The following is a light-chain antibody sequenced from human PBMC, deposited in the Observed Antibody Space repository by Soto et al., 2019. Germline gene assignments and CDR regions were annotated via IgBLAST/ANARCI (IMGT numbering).Light chain of an antibody. CDR3: QKHNSALFT. V-gene: IGKV1-27*01. CDR1: QGISNY. Sequence: DIQMTQSPSSLSASVGDRVTITCRASQGISNYLAWYQQKPGKVPKLLIYAASTLQLGVPSRFSGSGSGTDFTLTISSLQPEDVASYYCQKHNSALFTFVPGTKVDIK. J-gene: IGKJ3*01. CDR2: AAS.